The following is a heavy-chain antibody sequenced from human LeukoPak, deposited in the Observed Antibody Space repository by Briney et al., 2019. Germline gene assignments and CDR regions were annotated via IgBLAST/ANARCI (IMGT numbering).Heavy chain of an antibody. V-gene: IGHV3-23*01. CDR3: ARGPKGKYYFDY. J-gene: IGHJ4*02. Sequence: PGGSLRLSCAASGFTFSNYGVSWVRQAPGKGLEWVSGIRSAVDTTHYADSVKGRFIISRDNSKNTLSLQLNSLRPEDTAVYYCARGPKGKYYFDYWGQGTLVTVSS. CDR2: IRSAVDTT. CDR1: GFTFSNYG. D-gene: IGHD2/OR15-2a*01.